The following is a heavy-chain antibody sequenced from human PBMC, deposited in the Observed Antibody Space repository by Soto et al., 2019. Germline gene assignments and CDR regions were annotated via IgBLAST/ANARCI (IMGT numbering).Heavy chain of an antibody. CDR1: GGSISSGGYF. CDR3: ARGVLY. J-gene: IGHJ4*02. V-gene: IGHV4-31*03. D-gene: IGHD1-1*01. CDR2: IFYSGTT. Sequence: TLSLTCTVSGGSISSGGYFWSWIRQPPGKGLEWIGNIFYSGTTYYNPSLKSRVTISVDTSKNQFSLKLSSVTAADTSVYFCARGVLYWGQGTLVTVSS.